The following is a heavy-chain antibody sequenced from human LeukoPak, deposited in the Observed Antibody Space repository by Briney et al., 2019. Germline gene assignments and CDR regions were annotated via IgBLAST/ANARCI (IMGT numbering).Heavy chain of an antibody. CDR1: GFIFSHFG. CDR2: IQSDGGQE. J-gene: IGHJ4*02. Sequence: QPGGSLRLSCATSGFIFSHFGMHWVRQAPGKGLEWVAAIQSDGGQEYFADSVKGRSTISRDKSKSTMYLQIDTLRAEDTAVYYCARDSCLIKTCLGYWGQGTLVTVSS. D-gene: IGHD3-10*01. V-gene: IGHV3-33*01. CDR3: ARDSCLIKTCLGY.